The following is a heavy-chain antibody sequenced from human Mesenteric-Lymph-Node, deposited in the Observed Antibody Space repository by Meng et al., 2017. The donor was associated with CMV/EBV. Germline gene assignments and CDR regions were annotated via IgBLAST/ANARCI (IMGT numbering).Heavy chain of an antibody. Sequence: GGSLRLSCAVSGFTFNNFAMSWVRQAPGKRLEWVSASADGGSSASYANSVEGRFTIARATSKNTLYLQMNNLRVEDTAIYYCAKADCGSAGCKLIDYWGRGTLVTVSS. D-gene: IGHD2-21*01. CDR2: SADGGSSA. J-gene: IGHJ4*02. V-gene: IGHV3-23*01. CDR1: GFTFNNFA. CDR3: AKADCGSAGCKLIDY.